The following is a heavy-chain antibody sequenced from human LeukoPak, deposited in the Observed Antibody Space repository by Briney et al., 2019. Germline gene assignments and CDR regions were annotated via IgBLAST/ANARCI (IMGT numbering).Heavy chain of an antibody. CDR1: GGSFSGYY. J-gene: IGHJ6*02. Sequence: SSETLSLTCAVCGGSFSGYYWSWIRQPPGKGLEWIGEINHSGSTNYNPSLKSRVTISVDTSKNQFSLKLSSVTAADTAVYYCARGDGYSYGYLPWYYYYGMDVWGQGTTVTVSS. V-gene: IGHV4-34*01. D-gene: IGHD5-18*01. CDR2: INHSGST. CDR3: ARGDGYSYGYLPWYYYYGMDV.